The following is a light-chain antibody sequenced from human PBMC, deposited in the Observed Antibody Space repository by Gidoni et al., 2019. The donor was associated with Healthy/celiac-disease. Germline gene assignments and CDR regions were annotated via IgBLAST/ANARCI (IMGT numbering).Light chain of an antibody. CDR1: ALPKQY. V-gene: IGLV3-25*02. Sequence: SYELTQPPSVSVSPGQTARITCSGDALPKQYAYWYQQKPGQAPVLVIYKDSERHSGIPERFSGSSSGTTVTLTISGVQAEDEADYYCQSADSSGTPPYVFGTGTKVTVL. CDR2: KDS. J-gene: IGLJ1*01. CDR3: QSADSSGTPPYV.